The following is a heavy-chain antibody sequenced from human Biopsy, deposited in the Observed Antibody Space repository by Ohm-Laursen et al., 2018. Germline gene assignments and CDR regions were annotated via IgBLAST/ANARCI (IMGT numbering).Heavy chain of an antibody. Sequence: SVKVSCNAPGGTFSNYGVNWVRQAPGQGLEWLGGNIPILGTGNYAQKFQDRVAVAADTSTSTATMELRSLRSDDTAVYYCATKLTGYFHHWGQGTLVIVSS. D-gene: IGHD3-9*01. CDR2: NIPILGTG. CDR3: ATKLTGYFHH. V-gene: IGHV1-69*06. J-gene: IGHJ1*01. CDR1: GGTFSNYG.